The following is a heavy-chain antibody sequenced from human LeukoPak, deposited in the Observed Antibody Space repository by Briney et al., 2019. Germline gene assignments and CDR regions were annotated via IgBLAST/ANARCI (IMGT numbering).Heavy chain of an antibody. Sequence: SETLSLTCTVSGGSISSYYWSWIRQPAGKGLEWIGRIYTSGSTNYNPSLKSRVTMSVDTSKNQFSLKLNSVTAADTAVYYCARTGEGTWSSTSRHRRKWGQGTLVTVSS. V-gene: IGHV4-4*07. D-gene: IGHD2-2*01. CDR1: GGSISSYY. J-gene: IGHJ4*02. CDR3: ARTGEGTWSSTSRHRRK. CDR2: IYTSGST.